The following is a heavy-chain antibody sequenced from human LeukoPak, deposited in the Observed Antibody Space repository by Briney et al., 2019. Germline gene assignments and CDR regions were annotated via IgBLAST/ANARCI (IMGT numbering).Heavy chain of an antibody. CDR1: GFTFSNYG. D-gene: IGHD5-18*01. CDR2: ISYDGSNK. V-gene: IGHV3-30*03. Sequence: GGSLRLSCVASGFTFSNYGMHWVRQAPGKGLEWVAVISYDGSNKYYADSVKGRFTISRDNSKNTLYLQMNSLRAKDTAVYYCARDRSSYGTPHYYFDYWGQGTLVTVSS. J-gene: IGHJ4*02. CDR3: ARDRSSYGTPHYYFDY.